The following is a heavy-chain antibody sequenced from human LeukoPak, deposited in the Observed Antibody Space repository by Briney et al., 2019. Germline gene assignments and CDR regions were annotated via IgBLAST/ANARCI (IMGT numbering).Heavy chain of an antibody. CDR3: ARARDGFSSAYYYYGLDV. J-gene: IGHJ6*02. V-gene: IGHV1-2*06. CDR1: GYTFIGYH. CDR2: INPNSGGT. D-gene: IGHD5-24*01. Sequence: ASVKVSCKASGYTFIGYHLHWVRQAPGQGLEWMGRINPNSGGTNYAQMFEGRVTMTRDTSISAANMGLSRLRSDDTAVYYCARARDGFSSAYYYYGLDVWGQGTTVTVSS.